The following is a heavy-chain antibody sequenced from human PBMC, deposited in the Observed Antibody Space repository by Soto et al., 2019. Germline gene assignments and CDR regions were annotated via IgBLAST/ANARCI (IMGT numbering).Heavy chain of an antibody. J-gene: IGHJ4*02. Sequence: SETLSLTCTVSGGSISSGGYYWSWIRQHPGKGLEWIGYIYYSGSTYYNPSLKSRVTISVDRSKNQFSLKLSSVTAADTAVYYCARARLDCSSTSCYFYDILTGYYSAYYFDYWGQGTLVTVSS. CDR3: ARARLDCSSTSCYFYDILTGYYSAYYFDY. CDR2: IYYSGST. CDR1: GGSISSGGYY. V-gene: IGHV4-31*03. D-gene: IGHD3-9*01.